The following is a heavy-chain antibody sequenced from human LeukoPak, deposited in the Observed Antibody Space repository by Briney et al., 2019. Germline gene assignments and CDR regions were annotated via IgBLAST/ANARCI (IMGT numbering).Heavy chain of an antibody. CDR2: IYSVGST. J-gene: IGHJ5*02. Sequence: GGSLRLPCAVSGSTVSTTYVSWVRQAAGKGLGWVSVIYSVGSTYYGDSVKGRFTMSRYNSKSTFYLQMSSLRAEDTAVYYCARHIISSGWYTGFDPWGQGTLVTVSS. V-gene: IGHV3-53*01. CDR1: GSTVSTTY. D-gene: IGHD6-19*01. CDR3: ARHIISSGWYTGFDP.